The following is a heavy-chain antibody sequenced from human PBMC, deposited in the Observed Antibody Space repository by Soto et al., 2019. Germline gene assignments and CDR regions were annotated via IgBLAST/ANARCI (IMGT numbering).Heavy chain of an antibody. Sequence: GESLKISCKGSGYSFTSYWISWVRQMPGKGLEWMGRIDPSDSYTNYSPSFQGHVTISADKSISTAYLQWSSLKASDTAMYYCTRHAAAGPYFDYWGQGTLVTVSS. J-gene: IGHJ4*02. V-gene: IGHV5-10-1*01. CDR3: TRHAAAGPYFDY. CDR2: IDPSDSYT. CDR1: GYSFTSYW. D-gene: IGHD6-13*01.